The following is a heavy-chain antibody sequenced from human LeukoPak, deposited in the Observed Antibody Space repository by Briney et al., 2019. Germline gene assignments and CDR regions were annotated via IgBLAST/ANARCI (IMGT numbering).Heavy chain of an antibody. D-gene: IGHD3-9*01. Sequence: SETLSLTCTVSGGSISSYYWSWIRQPPGKGLEYIGYIYYSGYTNYNPSLKSRVTISVDTSKNQFSLKLSSVTAADTAVYYCARVNTYYDILTGYPAYAFDIWGQGTMVTVSS. V-gene: IGHV4-59*01. CDR1: GGSISSYY. J-gene: IGHJ3*02. CDR3: ARVNTYYDILTGYPAYAFDI. CDR2: IYYSGYT.